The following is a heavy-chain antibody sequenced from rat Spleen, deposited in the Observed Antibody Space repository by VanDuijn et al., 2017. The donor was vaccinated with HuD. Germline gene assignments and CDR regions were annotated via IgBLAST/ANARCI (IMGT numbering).Heavy chain of an antibody. J-gene: IGHJ1*01. Sequence: EVQLQESGPGLVKPSQSLSLTCSVTAYSINSNYWGWVRKFPGNKVEWMGYITYSGSTSYNPSLKSRISITRDTSKNQFFLQLNSVTTEDTATYYCARSRYFDFWGPGTMVTVSS. CDR3: ARSRYFDF. CDR2: ITYSGST. V-gene: IGHV3-1*01. CDR1: AYSINSNY.